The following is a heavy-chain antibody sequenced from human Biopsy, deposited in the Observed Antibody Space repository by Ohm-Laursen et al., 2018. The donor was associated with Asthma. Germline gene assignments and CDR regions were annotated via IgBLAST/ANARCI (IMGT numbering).Heavy chain of an antibody. Sequence: SSLRLSCAASGFTFSSYGMHWVRQAPGKGLEWVAVISYDGSNKYYADSVKGRFTISRDNSKNTVYLQMNSLRAEDTAVYYCASYEVVTAILPMDVWGQGTTVTVSS. D-gene: IGHD2-21*02. CDR2: ISYDGSNK. CDR1: GFTFSSYG. CDR3: ASYEVVTAILPMDV. J-gene: IGHJ6*02. V-gene: IGHV3-30*03.